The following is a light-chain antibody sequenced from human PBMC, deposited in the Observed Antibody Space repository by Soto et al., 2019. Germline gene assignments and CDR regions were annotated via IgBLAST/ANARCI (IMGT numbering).Light chain of an antibody. J-gene: IGLJ1*01. CDR3: NSCRTVSTYV. CDR2: DVS. V-gene: IGLV2-14*03. CDR1: SSDIGGYNF. Sequence: QSALTQPASVSGSPGQSITISCTGTSSDIGGYNFVSWYQHHPGKAPKLLIHDVSNRPSGVSSRFSGSKSGNTASLTISGLQAEDEADYYRNSCRTVSTYVFGTGTKLTVL.